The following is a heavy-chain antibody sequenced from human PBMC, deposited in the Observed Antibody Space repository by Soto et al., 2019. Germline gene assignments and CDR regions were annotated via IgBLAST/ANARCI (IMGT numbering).Heavy chain of an antibody. D-gene: IGHD6-13*01. CDR1: GFTFSSYA. CDR2: ISGSGGST. V-gene: IGHV3-23*01. J-gene: IGHJ4*02. Sequence: PGGSLRLSCAASGFTFSSYAMSGVRQAPGKGLERVSAISGSGGSTYYADSVKGRFTISRDNSKNTLYLQMNSLRAEDTAVYYCAKPLVRIAAAGYFDYWGQGTLVTVSS. CDR3: AKPLVRIAAAGYFDY.